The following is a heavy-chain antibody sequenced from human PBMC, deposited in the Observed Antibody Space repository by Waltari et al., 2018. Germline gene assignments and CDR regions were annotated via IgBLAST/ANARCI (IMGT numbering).Heavy chain of an antibody. D-gene: IGHD5-12*01. CDR1: GFTFSGHA. J-gene: IGHJ4*02. Sequence: VQLVESGGGLVQPGGSLRLSCAASGFTFSGHAMHWVRLTPGGGLEWVEFLLLGVISNYYAYSLNDRFPIPIDNSQNMLYLQMTNLKFEDTAIYYSPRVYETNALSYWGRGVLVTVSS. CDR2: LLLGVISN. CDR3: PRVYETNALSY. V-gene: IGHV3-30*14.